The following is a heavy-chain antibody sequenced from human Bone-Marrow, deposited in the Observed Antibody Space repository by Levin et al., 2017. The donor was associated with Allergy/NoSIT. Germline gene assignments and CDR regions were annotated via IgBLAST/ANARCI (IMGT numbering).Heavy chain of an antibody. D-gene: IGHD4-17*01. V-gene: IGHV4-31*11. CDR2: MHNSGGT. CDR3: ARVPYDYGVSGSWYFDS. J-gene: IGHJ4*02. CDR1: DGSISSADYY. Sequence: PSETLSLTCAVSDGSISSADYYWGWIRQRPGKGLEWIGHMHNSGGTYHNPSLKTRVIISVDTSANQFSLELRSVTAADTAIYYCARVPYDYGVSGSWYFDSWGQGTRVTVSS.